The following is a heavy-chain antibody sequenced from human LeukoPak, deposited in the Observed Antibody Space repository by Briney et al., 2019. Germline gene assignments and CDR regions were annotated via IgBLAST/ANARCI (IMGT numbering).Heavy chain of an antibody. V-gene: IGHV3-30-3*01. Sequence: PGRSLRLSCAASGFTFSSYAMHWVRQAPGKGLGWVAVISYDGSKEYYADSVKGRFTISRDNSKNTVDLQMNSLRAEDTAVYYCASAYWGGSCSGGSCYQRKYYYYGMDVWGQGTTVTVSS. CDR2: ISYDGSKE. J-gene: IGHJ6*02. CDR3: ASAYWGGSCSGGSCYQRKYYYYGMDV. CDR1: GFTFSSYA. D-gene: IGHD2-15*01.